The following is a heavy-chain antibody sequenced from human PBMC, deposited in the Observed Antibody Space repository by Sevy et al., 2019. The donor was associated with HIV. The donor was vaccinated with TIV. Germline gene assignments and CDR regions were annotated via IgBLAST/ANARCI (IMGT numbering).Heavy chain of an antibody. CDR1: GGSITSLY. V-gene: IGHV4-59*08. D-gene: IGHD1-26*01. Sequence: SETLSLTCTVSGGSITSLYWNWIRQPPGKGLELIANSYYNGHSNYNPSLKSRVTLSLATSKNQFSLRLSCVTAADTAMYYCAGENAWGRGYSWGQGTLVTVSS. CDR2: SYYNGHS. J-gene: IGHJ4*02. CDR3: AGENAWGRGYS.